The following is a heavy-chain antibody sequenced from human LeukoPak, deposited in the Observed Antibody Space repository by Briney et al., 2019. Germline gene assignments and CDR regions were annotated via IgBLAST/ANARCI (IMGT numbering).Heavy chain of an antibody. D-gene: IGHD5-12*01. CDR2: IKEDGSVK. J-gene: IGHJ4*02. Sequence: PGGSLRLSCAASGFTVSSNYMSWVRQPPGKGLEWVANIKEDGSVKYYVDSVKGRFTISRDNTKNALYLQMNSLRADDTAVYFCARDSTWRLDYWGQGTLITVSS. V-gene: IGHV3-7*03. CDR1: GFTVSSNY. CDR3: ARDSTWRLDY.